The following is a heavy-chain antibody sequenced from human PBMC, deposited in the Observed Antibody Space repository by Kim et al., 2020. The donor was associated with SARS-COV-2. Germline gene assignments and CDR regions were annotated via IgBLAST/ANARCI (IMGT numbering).Heavy chain of an antibody. CDR1: GYTFISYD. V-gene: IGHV1-8*01. CDR2: MNPNSANT. CDR3: APSFVYYNSSGYYPFDY. J-gene: IGHJ4*01. Sequence: ASVKVSCKASGYTFISYDINWVRQTPGQGLEWLGWMNPNSANTGYAQKFQGRVTMTRDTSINTAYMDLYSLRSEDTAVYYCAPSFVYYNSSGYYPFDYLG. D-gene: IGHD3-22*01.